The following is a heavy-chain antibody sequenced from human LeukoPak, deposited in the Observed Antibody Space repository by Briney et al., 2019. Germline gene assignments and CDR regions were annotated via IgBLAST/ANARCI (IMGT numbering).Heavy chain of an antibody. CDR3: ARANDLIDY. CDR2: ISDTTTYT. J-gene: IGHJ4*02. Sequence: GGSLRLSCAVSGFTFSDYYMSWIRQAPGKGLEWVSYISDTTTYTNYADSVKGRFTISRDNAKNSLYLQMNSLRAEDTAVYYCARANDLIDYWGEGTLVSVS. CDR1: GFTFSDYY. V-gene: IGHV3-11*05.